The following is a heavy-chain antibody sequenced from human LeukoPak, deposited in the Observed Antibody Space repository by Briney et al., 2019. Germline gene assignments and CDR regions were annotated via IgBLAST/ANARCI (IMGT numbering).Heavy chain of an antibody. Sequence: GGSLRLSCAASGFTFSSYAMSWVRQAPGKGLGWVSVISDSGGNTYYADSVKGRFTVSRDNAKNSLYLQMNSLRDEDTAVYYCARDFTMMIPLDYWGQGTLVTVSS. CDR3: ARDFTMMIPLDY. CDR1: GFTFSSYA. V-gene: IGHV3-23*01. CDR2: ISDSGGNT. J-gene: IGHJ4*02. D-gene: IGHD3-22*01.